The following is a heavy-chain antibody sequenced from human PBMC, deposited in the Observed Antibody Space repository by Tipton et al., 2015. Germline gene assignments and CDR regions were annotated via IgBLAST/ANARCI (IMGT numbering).Heavy chain of an antibody. CDR3: ARTDALGHFDY. CDR1: GGSIDSYY. CDR2: IYYSGST. J-gene: IGHJ4*02. V-gene: IGHV4-59*01. Sequence: TLSLTCSVSGGSIDSYYWSWIRQPPGKGLDWIGYIYYSGSTNYNPSLKSRVSISVDTSKSQFFLKLNSVTAADTAVYFCARTDALGHFDYWGLGTLVTVSS. D-gene: IGHD2-8*01.